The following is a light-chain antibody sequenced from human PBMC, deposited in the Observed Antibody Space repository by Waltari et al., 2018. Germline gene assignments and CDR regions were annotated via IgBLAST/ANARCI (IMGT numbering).Light chain of an antibody. J-gene: IGLJ1*01. Sequence: QSALTQPASVSGSPGQSITISCTGTSSDVGGYNYVSWYQQHPGMAPKPMIFDVSNRPSGVSNRFSCSKSGNTASLTISGLQAEDEADYYCSSYTSSSTSYVFGTGTKVTVL. CDR2: DVS. V-gene: IGLV2-14*03. CDR3: SSYTSSSTSYV. CDR1: SSDVGGYNY.